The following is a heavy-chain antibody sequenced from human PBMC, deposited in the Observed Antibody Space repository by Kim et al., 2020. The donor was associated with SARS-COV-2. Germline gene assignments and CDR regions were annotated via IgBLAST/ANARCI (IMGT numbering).Heavy chain of an antibody. D-gene: IGHD3-22*01. J-gene: IGHJ3*02. V-gene: IGHV1-2*06. CDR3: ASYDSSGPARDPNAFDI. Sequence: ASVKVSCKASGYTFTGYYMHWVRQAPGQGLEWMGRINPNSGGTNYAQKFQGRVTMTRDTSISTAYMELSRLRSDDTAVYYCASYDSSGPARDPNAFDIWGQGTMVTVSS. CDR1: GYTFTGYY. CDR2: INPNSGGT.